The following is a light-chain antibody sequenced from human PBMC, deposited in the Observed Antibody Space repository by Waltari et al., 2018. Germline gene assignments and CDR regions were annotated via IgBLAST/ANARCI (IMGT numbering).Light chain of an antibody. V-gene: IGKV4-1*01. CDR1: QSLFSTSNSKTY. CDR2: WAS. J-gene: IGKJ5*01. CDR3: HHYYIPPLT. Sequence: DIVMTQSPGFLAVSLGERATINCKSSQSLFSTSNSKTYISWYQQKPGQPPKLLIYWASTRGSGVPDRFSGSESGTDFTLTISSLQAEDVAVYYCHHYYIPPLTFGQGTRLEIK.